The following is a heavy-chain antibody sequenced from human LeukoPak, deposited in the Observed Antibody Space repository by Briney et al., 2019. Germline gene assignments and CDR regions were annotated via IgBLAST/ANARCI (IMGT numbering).Heavy chain of an antibody. CDR3: ARHGYIPVPAPVYCSSTSCSHGGWFDP. V-gene: IGHV1-2*02. CDR2: INPNSGGT. CDR1: GYTFTGYY. D-gene: IGHD2-2*01. J-gene: IGHJ5*02. Sequence: ASVKVSCKASGYTFTGYYLHWVRQAPGQGLEWMGWINPNSGGTKYAQKFQGRVTMTRDTSISTAYMELTTLTSDDTAVYYCARHGYIPVPAPVYCSSTSCSHGGWFDPWGQGTLVTVSS.